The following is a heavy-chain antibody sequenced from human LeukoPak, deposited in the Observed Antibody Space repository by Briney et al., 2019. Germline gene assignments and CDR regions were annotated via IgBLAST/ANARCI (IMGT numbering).Heavy chain of an antibody. CDR3: ARAFGEPSPDAFDI. CDR1: GFTVSSNY. Sequence: GGSLRLSCAASGFTVSSNYMSWVRQAPGKGLEWVSVIYSGGSTYYADSVKGRFTISRDNSKNTLYLQMNSLRAEDTAVYYCARAFGEPSPDAFDIWGQGTMVTVSS. D-gene: IGHD3-10*01. V-gene: IGHV3-66*01. CDR2: IYSGGST. J-gene: IGHJ3*02.